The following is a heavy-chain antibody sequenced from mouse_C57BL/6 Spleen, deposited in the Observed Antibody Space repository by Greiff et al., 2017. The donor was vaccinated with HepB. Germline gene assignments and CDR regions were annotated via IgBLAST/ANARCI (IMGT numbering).Heavy chain of an antibody. CDR3: ASEDYYGSSYPYAMDY. V-gene: IGHV5-17*01. J-gene: IGHJ4*01. D-gene: IGHD1-1*01. CDR2: ISSGSSTI. CDR1: GFTFSDYG. Sequence: EVKVVESGGGLVKPGGSLKLSCAASGFTFSDYGMHWVRQAPEKGLEWVAYISSGSSTIYYADTVKGRFTISRDNAKNTLFLQMTSLRSEDTAMYYCASEDYYGSSYPYAMDYWGQGTSVTVSS.